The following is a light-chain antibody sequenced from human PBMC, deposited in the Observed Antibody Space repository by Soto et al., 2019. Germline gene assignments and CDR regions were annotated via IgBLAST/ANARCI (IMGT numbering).Light chain of an antibody. J-gene: IGKJ2*01. Sequence: AILMTQSRSSLSASVGDRVTNACRASQGIRNDLGWYQQKPGKAPKLLIYAASSLQSGVPSRFSGSGSGTDFTLTISSLQPEDFATYYCLQDYNYPYTFGQGTKLEIK. V-gene: IGKV1-6*01. CDR1: QGIRND. CDR3: LQDYNYPYT. CDR2: AAS.